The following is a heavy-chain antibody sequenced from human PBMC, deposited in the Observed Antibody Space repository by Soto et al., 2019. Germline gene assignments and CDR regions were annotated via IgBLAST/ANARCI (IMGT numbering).Heavy chain of an antibody. Sequence: QVQLVESGGGVVQPGRSLRLSCAASGFTFSSYGMQWVRQAPGKGLEWVAVISYNGSNKYYADSVKGRFTISRDNSKNPLYLQMNRLRAEDTAGYYRAKEVWSGPMDVWGQGTTVTVSS. CDR2: ISYNGSNK. CDR1: GFTFSSYG. V-gene: IGHV3-30*18. CDR3: AKEVWSGPMDV. D-gene: IGHD3-3*01. J-gene: IGHJ6*02.